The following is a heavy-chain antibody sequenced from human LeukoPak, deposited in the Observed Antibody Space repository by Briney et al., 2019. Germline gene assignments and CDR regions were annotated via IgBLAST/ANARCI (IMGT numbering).Heavy chain of an antibody. Sequence: ASVKVSCKASGYTFTTYGISWVRQAPGQGLEWMGWISSYNGNTNYAQKLQGRVTMTTDTSTNTAYMELRSLRSDDTAMYYCARVSIITGTANFDYWGQGTLVTVSS. CDR2: ISSYNGNT. J-gene: IGHJ4*02. V-gene: IGHV1-18*01. D-gene: IGHD1-7*01. CDR3: ARVSIITGTANFDY. CDR1: GYTFTTYG.